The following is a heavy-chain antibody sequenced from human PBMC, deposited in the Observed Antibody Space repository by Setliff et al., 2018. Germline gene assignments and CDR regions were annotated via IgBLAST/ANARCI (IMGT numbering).Heavy chain of an antibody. CDR3: ASGRHCSGGSCSNY. D-gene: IGHD2-15*01. J-gene: IGHJ4*02. CDR1: GGSISSGGYY. V-gene: IGHV4-31*03. CDR2: IYYSGST. Sequence: SETLSLTCTVSGGSISSGGYYWSWIRQHPGKGLEWVGYIYYSGSTYYNPSLKSRVTISVDTSKNQFSLKLSSVTAADTAVYYCASGRHCSGGSCSNYWGQGTLVTVSS.